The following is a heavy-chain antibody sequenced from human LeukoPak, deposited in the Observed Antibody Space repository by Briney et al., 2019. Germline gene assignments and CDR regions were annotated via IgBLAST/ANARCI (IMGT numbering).Heavy chain of an antibody. Sequence: PSEILSLTCTVSGVSLNNNYWSWIRQSPGKGLERIGHIYDSGNIHYNPSLKSRVTISVDTSKNQFSLKLSSVTAADTAVYYCARVIQQRITIFGVATNWFDPWGQGTLVTVSS. CDR2: IYDSGNI. CDR3: ARVIQQRITIFGVATNWFDP. D-gene: IGHD3-3*01. J-gene: IGHJ5*02. CDR1: GVSLNNNY. V-gene: IGHV4-59*01.